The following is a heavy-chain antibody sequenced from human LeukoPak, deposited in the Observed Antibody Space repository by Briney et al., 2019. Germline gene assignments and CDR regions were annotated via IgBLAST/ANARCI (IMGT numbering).Heavy chain of an antibody. V-gene: IGHV5-51*01. J-gene: IGHJ4*02. Sequence: GESLKISCKGSGYSFTGYWIGWVRQMPGKGLEWMGIIYPGDSDTRYSPSFQGQVTISADKSISTAYLQWSSLKASDTAMYYCARLTGIVVVPAAMFGPPDYWGQGTLVTVSS. CDR3: ARLTGIVVVPAAMFGPPDY. CDR1: GYSFTGYW. D-gene: IGHD2-2*01. CDR2: IYPGDSDT.